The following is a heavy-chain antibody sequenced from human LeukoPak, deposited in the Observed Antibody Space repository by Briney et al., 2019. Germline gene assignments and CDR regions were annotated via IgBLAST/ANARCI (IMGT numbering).Heavy chain of an antibody. CDR2: INHSGST. Sequence: SETLSLTCAVYIGSFSGYYWSWIRQTPGKGLEWIGEINHSGSTYYNPSLESRVTISVDPSKNQFSLNLHSVTAADTAVYYCARGVTSALSYYDGLDVWGQGTTVTVSS. D-gene: IGHD2/OR15-2a*01. CDR3: ARGVTSALSYYDGLDV. CDR1: IGSFSGYY. J-gene: IGHJ6*02. V-gene: IGHV4-34*01.